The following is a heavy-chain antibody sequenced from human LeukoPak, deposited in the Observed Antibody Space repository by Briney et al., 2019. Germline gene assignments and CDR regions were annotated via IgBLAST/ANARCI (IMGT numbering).Heavy chain of an antibody. CDR1: GYTFTSYG. CDR3: ARDGSPARFDY. Sequence: GASVKVSSMASGYTFTSYGISWVRQAPGQGREWMGIINPSGGSTTYAQKFQGRVTMTRDTSTTTVYMELNNLKSEDTAVYYCARDGSPARFDYWGHGTLVTVSS. J-gene: IGHJ4*01. V-gene: IGHV1-46*01. D-gene: IGHD6-13*01. CDR2: INPSGGST.